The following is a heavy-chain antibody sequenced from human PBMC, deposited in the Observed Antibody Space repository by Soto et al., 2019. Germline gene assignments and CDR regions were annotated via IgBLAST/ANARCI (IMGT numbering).Heavy chain of an antibody. D-gene: IGHD3-22*01. CDR1: GFTLSSYA. Sequence: GGSLRLSCAASGFTLSSYALSWVRQAPGKGLEWVSAISGDGAAAYYADSVKGRFTISRDSSKNTLYLQMNSLRAEDTAVYYCAKRINMIVANVWGHGTTVTVSS. V-gene: IGHV3-23*01. CDR2: ISGDGAAA. CDR3: AKRINMIVANV. J-gene: IGHJ6*02.